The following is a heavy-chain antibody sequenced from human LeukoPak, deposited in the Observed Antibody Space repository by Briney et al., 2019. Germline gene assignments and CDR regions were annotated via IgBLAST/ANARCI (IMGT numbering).Heavy chain of an antibody. D-gene: IGHD3-10*01. Sequence: SETLPLTCAVSGYFINSGYYWGWIRQPPGTGLEWIGSIYHSGSTYYNPSLKSRVTISIDTSKNQFSLRLSSVTAADTAVYYCARGGYGSGDYWGQGTLVTVSS. CDR2: IYHSGST. CDR3: ARGGYGSGDY. J-gene: IGHJ4*02. CDR1: GYFINSGYY. V-gene: IGHV4-38-2*01.